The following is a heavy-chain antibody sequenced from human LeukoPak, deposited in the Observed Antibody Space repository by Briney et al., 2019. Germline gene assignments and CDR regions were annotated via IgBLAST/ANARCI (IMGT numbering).Heavy chain of an antibody. Sequence: SETLSLTCAVYGGSFSGYYWSWIRQPPGKGLEWIGEINHSGSTNYNPSLKSRVTISVDTSKNQFSLKLSSVTAADTAVYYCARGQFRYDYWGQGTLVSVSS. CDR2: INHSGST. D-gene: IGHD5-24*01. CDR1: GGSFSGYY. CDR3: ARGQFRYDY. V-gene: IGHV4-34*01. J-gene: IGHJ4*02.